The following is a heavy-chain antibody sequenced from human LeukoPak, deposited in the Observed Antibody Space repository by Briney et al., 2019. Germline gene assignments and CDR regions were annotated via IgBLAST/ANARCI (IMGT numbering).Heavy chain of an antibody. J-gene: IGHJ4*02. CDR1: GYTFTNYY. Sequence: ASVKVSCKASGYTFTNYYIHWVRQAPGQGLEWMGIINPSGGSTSYAQKFQGRVTMTRDMSTSTVYMELSSLRSEDTAVYYCARGCPKATVVTPLAPYFDYWGQGTLVTVSS. CDR3: ARGCPKATVVTPLAPYFDY. D-gene: IGHD4-23*01. CDR2: INPSGGST. V-gene: IGHV1-46*01.